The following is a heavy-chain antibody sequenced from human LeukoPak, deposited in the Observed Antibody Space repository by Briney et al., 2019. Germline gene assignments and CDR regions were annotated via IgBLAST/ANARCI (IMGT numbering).Heavy chain of an antibody. CDR1: GASFSSSH. Sequence: SETLSLTCTVSGASFSSSHWNWIRQSPGKGLEWIANVDYNGSTKYNPYLRGRGTMSLDTSKNQFYLNLESVTGADTARYYCARGFYEPFDSWGQGTLVTVSS. V-gene: IGHV4-59*01. D-gene: IGHD2/OR15-2a*01. CDR3: ARGFYEPFDS. J-gene: IGHJ5*02. CDR2: VDYNGST.